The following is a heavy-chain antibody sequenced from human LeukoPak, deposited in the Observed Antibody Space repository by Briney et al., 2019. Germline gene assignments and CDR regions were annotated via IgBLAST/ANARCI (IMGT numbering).Heavy chain of an antibody. CDR3: AKGIAVAAYGDAFDI. J-gene: IGHJ3*02. CDR1: GFTFSSYW. D-gene: IGHD6-19*01. Sequence: PGGSLRLSCAASGFTFSSYWMHWVRQAPGKGLVWVSRINSDGSSTSYADSVKGRFTISRDNSKNTLYLQMNSLRAEDTAVYYCAKGIAVAAYGDAFDIWGQGTMVTVSS. V-gene: IGHV3-74*01. CDR2: INSDGSST.